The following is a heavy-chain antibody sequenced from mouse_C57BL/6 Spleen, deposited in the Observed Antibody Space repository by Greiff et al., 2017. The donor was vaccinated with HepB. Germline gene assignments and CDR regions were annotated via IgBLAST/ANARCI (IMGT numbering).Heavy chain of an antibody. CDR2: IWSDGST. V-gene: IGHV2-6-1*01. J-gene: IGHJ4*01. D-gene: IGHD2-3*01. CDR1: GFSLTSYG. Sequence: VKLQESGPGLVAPSQSLSITCTVSGFSLTSYGVHWVRQPPGKGLEWLVVIWSDGSTTYNSALKSRLSISKDNSKSQVFLKMNSLQTDDTAMYYGARHDGYDGYLYAMDYWGQGTSVTVSS. CDR3: ARHDGYDGYLYAMDY.